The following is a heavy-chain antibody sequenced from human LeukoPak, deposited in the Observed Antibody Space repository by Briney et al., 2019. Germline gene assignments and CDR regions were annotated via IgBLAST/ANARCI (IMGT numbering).Heavy chain of an antibody. D-gene: IGHD2-15*01. Sequence: GGSLRLSCAASGFTFSGYDMYWVRQAPGKGLEWVAFIRYDESHKYYVDSVKGRFTISTDNSMNTMYLQMNSLRPDDTAVYYCVKTGSGSFGDYWGQGTLVTMSS. CDR2: IRYDESHK. V-gene: IGHV3-30*02. CDR3: VKTGSGSFGDY. J-gene: IGHJ4*02. CDR1: GFTFSGYD.